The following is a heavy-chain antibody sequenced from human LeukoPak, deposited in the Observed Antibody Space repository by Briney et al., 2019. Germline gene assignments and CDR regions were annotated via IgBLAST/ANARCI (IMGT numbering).Heavy chain of an antibody. J-gene: IGHJ4*02. V-gene: IGHV3-23*01. D-gene: IGHD6-6*01. CDR3: AKGSSSSVNYFDY. Sequence: GGSLRLSCAASGFTFSSYAMTWVRQAPGKGLEWVSTITATGGTTYYADSVKSRFTISRDTSKNTLYLQMSSLRAEDTAVYYCAKGSSSSVNYFDYWGQGTLVTVSS. CDR1: GFTFSSYA. CDR2: ITATGGTT.